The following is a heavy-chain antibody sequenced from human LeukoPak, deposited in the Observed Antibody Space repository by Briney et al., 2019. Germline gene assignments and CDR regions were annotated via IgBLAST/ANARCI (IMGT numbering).Heavy chain of an antibody. V-gene: IGHV4-59*01. D-gene: IGHD6-6*01. CDR3: ARSIYTTSSHPYFLDY. CDR1: GGSISSYY. J-gene: IGHJ4*02. CDR2: IQYSGST. Sequence: SETLSLTCTVSGGSISSYYWSWIRQPPGKGLEWIGYIQYSGSTNYNPSLQSRVTISVDTFKNQFSLKLTSVTAADTAVYYCARSIYTTSSHPYFLDYWGQGTLVTVSS.